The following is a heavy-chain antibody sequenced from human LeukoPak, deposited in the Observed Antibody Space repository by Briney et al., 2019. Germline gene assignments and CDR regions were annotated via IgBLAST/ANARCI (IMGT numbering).Heavy chain of an antibody. CDR3: ATDVPAASIFGY. CDR2: ISSDGSNT. D-gene: IGHD2-2*01. V-gene: IGHV3-74*01. Sequence: GGSLRLSCAASGFTFSTYWMHWVRQAPGTGLVWVSLISSDGSNTNYADSVKGRFTISRDNAKNTLYLRMNSLRAEDTAVYYCATDVPAASIFGYWGQGTLVTVSS. J-gene: IGHJ4*02. CDR1: GFTFSTYW.